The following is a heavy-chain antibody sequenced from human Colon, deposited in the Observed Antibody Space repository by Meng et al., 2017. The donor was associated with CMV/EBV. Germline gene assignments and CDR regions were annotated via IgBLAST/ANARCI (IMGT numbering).Heavy chain of an antibody. J-gene: IGHJ1*01. CDR3: AGSRGWARPPEV. CDR1: GFPLNSHG. D-gene: IGHD6-19*01. V-gene: IGHV3-21*01. CDR2: ISSGLSHI. Sequence: GESLKISWVVSGFPLNSHGMHWVRQAPGKGLEWVSSISSGLSHIYYADSVKGRFSIFRDDAKNSLFLQMNSLRDEDTAVYYCAGSRGWARPPEVWGQGTLVTVSS.